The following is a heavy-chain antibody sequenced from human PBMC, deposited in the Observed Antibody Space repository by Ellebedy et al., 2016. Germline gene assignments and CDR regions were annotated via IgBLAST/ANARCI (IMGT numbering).Heavy chain of an antibody. CDR2: ISRDSAVI. CDR1: GFTFTDYA. V-gene: IGHV3-9*01. Sequence: GGSLRLSXAGSGFTFTDYALHWVRQAPGKGLEWVSGISRDSAVIGYGGSVKGRFTISKDSAKNYLYLQMNSLRPEDTAFYYCAKGTMDYFYHWGQGTLVTVSS. J-gene: IGHJ4*02. D-gene: IGHD4/OR15-4a*01. CDR3: AKGTMDYFYH.